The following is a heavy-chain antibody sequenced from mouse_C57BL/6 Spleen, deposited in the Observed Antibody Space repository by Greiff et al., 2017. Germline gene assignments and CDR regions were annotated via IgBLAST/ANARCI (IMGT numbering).Heavy chain of an antibody. Sequence: VQLQQSGPGLVKPSQSLSLTCSVTGYSITSGYYWNWIRQFPGNKLEWMGYISYDGSNNYNPSLKNRISITRDTSKNQFFLKLNSVTTEDTATYYCAVATMITFDYWGQGTTLTVSS. J-gene: IGHJ2*01. CDR3: AVATMITFDY. V-gene: IGHV3-6*01. CDR2: ISYDGSN. D-gene: IGHD2-4*01. CDR1: GYSITSGYY.